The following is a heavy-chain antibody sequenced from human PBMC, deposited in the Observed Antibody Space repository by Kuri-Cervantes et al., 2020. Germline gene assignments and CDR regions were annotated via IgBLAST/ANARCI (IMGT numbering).Heavy chain of an antibody. CDR3: ARGRAGAIFDY. Sequence: GESLKISCAASGFTFSSYAMSWVRQAPGKGLEWVSGISGTGGTTYYADSVKGRFTISRDNSKNSLYLQMNSLRAEDTAVYYCARGRAGAIFDYWGLGTLVTVSS. CDR1: GFTFSSYA. D-gene: IGHD1-1*01. CDR2: ISGTGGTT. J-gene: IGHJ4*02. V-gene: IGHV3-23*01.